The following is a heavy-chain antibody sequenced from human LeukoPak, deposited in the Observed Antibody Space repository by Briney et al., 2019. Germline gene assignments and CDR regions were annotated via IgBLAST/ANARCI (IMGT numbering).Heavy chain of an antibody. CDR2: ISGRSSHT. V-gene: IGHV3-21*06. D-gene: IGHD3-16*01. J-gene: IGHJ4*02. Sequence: GGSLRLSCSASGFTFSDYDMNWIRQAPGKGLEWISAISGRSSHTYYGDSVKGRFSISRDDAKNLLYLQMNGLGAEDTAVYYCGRAFPPLRTSSAGDLWGQGTLVTVSS. CDR3: GRAFPPLRTSSAGDL. CDR1: GFTFSDYD.